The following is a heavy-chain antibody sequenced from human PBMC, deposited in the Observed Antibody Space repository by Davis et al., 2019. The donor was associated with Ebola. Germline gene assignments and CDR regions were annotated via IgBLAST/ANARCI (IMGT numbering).Heavy chain of an antibody. D-gene: IGHD6-6*01. V-gene: IGHV1-18*01. CDR1: GYTFTSYG. CDR2: ISAYNGNT. Sequence: ASVKVSCKASGYTFTSYGISWVRQAPGQGLEWMGWISAYNGNTNYAQKLQGRVTMTTDTSTSTAYMELRSLRSDDTAVYYCARGVYLYSSSFPQVFDYWGQGTLVTVSS. CDR3: ARGVYLYSSSFPQVFDY. J-gene: IGHJ4*02.